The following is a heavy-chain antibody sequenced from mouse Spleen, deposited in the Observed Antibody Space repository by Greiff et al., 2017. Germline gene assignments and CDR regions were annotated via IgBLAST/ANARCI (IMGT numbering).Heavy chain of an antibody. CDR2: IDTSDSYS. CDR1: GYTFTDSW. D-gene: IGHD3-3*01. V-gene: IGHV1-69*01. CDR3: ARRGRGDYAMDY. J-gene: IGHJ4*01. Sequence: VQLQQPGAELVMPGASVKMSCKASGYTFTDSWMHWVKQRPGQGLEWIGAIDTSDSYSSYNQKFKGKATLTVDESSSTAYMQLSSLTSEDSAVYYCARRGRGDYAMDYWGQGTSVTVSS.